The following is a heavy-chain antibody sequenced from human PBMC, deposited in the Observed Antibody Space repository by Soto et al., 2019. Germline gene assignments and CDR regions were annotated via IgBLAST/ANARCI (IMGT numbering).Heavy chain of an antibody. CDR2: IYYSGST. J-gene: IGHJ5*02. D-gene: IGHD2-15*01. CDR1: GGSISSSTYY. V-gene: IGHV4-39*01. CDR3: ARTGYCSGGSCYGPGWFDP. Sequence: SETLSLTCTVAGGSISSSTYYWGWIRQPPGKGLEWTGSIYYSGSTYYNPSLKSRVTISVDTSKNQFSLKLSSVTAEDTAVYYCARTGYCSGGSCYGPGWFDPWGQGTLVTVSS.